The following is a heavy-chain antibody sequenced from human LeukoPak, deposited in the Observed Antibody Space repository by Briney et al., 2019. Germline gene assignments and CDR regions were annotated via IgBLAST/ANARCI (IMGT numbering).Heavy chain of an antibody. J-gene: IGHJ6*03. CDR3: ARAVRGVITSYDYYYYMDV. Sequence: GGSLRLSCAASGFTFSGYDMNWVRQAPGKGLEWVSSISGSSSYIYYADSMKGRFTISRDNAKNSLYLQMNSLRAEDTAVYYCARAVRGVITSYDYYYYMDVWGKGTTVTVSS. V-gene: IGHV3-21*01. CDR2: ISGSSSYI. D-gene: IGHD3-10*01. CDR1: GFTFSGYD.